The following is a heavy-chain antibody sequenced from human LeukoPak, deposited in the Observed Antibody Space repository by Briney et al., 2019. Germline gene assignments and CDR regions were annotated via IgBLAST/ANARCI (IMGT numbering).Heavy chain of an antibody. V-gene: IGHV3-30-3*01. CDR1: GFTFSSYA. D-gene: IGHD3-10*01. CDR3: GAGYYGSGIDY. Sequence: GGSVRLSCAASGFTFSSYAMHWVGQAPGKGLEWVAVISYDGSNEYYADSVKGRFSISRDNSKNTLYLQTNSLRAEDTAMYYSGAGYYGSGIDYWGQETLVPVSS. J-gene: IGHJ4*02. CDR2: ISYDGSNE.